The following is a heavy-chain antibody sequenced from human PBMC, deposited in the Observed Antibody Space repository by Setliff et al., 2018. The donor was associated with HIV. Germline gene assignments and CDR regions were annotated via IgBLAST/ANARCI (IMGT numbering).Heavy chain of an antibody. D-gene: IGHD3-3*01. J-gene: IGHJ6*02. Sequence: GASVKVSCKASGGSLNNYAISWVRQAPGQGLEWMGGIIPIFGTTTYAQKFQGRVTITTDESTSTAYMELSSLRSEDTAVYYCARVIRRPSYYNFWSGLDSYYYGMDVWGQGTTVTVSS. CDR3: ARVIRRPSYYNFWSGLDSYYYGMDV. CDR1: GGSLNNYA. CDR2: IIPIFGTT. V-gene: IGHV1-69*05.